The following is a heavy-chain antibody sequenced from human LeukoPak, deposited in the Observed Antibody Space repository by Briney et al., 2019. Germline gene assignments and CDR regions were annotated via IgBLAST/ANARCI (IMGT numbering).Heavy chain of an antibody. CDR1: GFTFSNYA. J-gene: IGHJ6*02. D-gene: IGHD3-3*01. Sequence: GGSLRLSCAASGFTFSNYAFHWVRQAPGKGLEWVTVISFDGTNKYYADSVKGRFTISRDNSKNTLYLQMNSLRAEDTAVYYCARNLGFLEWLPPTSYGMDVWGQGTTVTVSS. CDR3: ARNLGFLEWLPPTSYGMDV. CDR2: ISFDGTNK. V-gene: IGHV3-30-3*01.